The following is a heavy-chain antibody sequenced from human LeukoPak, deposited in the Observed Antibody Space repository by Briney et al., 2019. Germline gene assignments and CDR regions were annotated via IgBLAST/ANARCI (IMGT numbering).Heavy chain of an antibody. V-gene: IGHV3-21*01. Sequence: PGGSLRLSCAASGFTFSAYNMNWVRQAPGKGLEWVSSITGSSRYIYYADSLKGRITISRDNAKNSLFLQMNSLRAEDTAVYYCARAGKSGTYLYFDSWGQGTLVTVSS. CDR3: ARAGKSGTYLYFDS. D-gene: IGHD1-26*01. CDR2: ITGSSRYI. CDR1: GFTFSAYN. J-gene: IGHJ4*02.